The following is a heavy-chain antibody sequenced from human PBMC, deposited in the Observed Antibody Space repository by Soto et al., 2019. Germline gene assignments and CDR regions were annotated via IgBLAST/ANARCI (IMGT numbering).Heavy chain of an antibody. CDR2: ISGYIGNT. J-gene: IGHJ4*02. V-gene: IGHV1-18*01. D-gene: IGHD5-12*01. Sequence: QVQLVQSGAEVKKPGASVKVSCKASGYTFTSYVISWVRQAPGQGLEWMGGISGYIGNTNYAQRLKGRVTMTTDTSTITAYMELRSLRSDDTAVYYCARMGGYGYYFDYWGQGTLVTFSS. CDR1: GYTFTSYV. CDR3: ARMGGYGYYFDY.